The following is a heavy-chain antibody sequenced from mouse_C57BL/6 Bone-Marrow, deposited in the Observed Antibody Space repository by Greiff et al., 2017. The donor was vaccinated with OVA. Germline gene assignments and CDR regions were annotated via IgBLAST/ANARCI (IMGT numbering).Heavy chain of an antibody. J-gene: IGHJ2*01. Sequence: EVKLLESGGGLVQPKGSLTLSCAASGFTFNTYAMHWVRQAPGKGLEWVARIRSKRSNYATYYAYSVKDRFTISRDDSQSMLDLQMNNLKTEDTAMDYCVRGLLRYPYDFDYWGQGTTLTVAS. V-gene: IGHV10-3*01. CDR2: IRSKRSNYAT. D-gene: IGHD1-1*01. CDR1: GFTFNTYA. CDR3: VRGLLRYPYDFDY.